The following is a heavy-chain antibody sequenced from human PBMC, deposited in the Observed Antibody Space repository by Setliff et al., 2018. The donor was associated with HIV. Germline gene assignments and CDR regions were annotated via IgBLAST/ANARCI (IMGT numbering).Heavy chain of an antibody. J-gene: IGHJ5*01. CDR1: GYSFTSYW. Sequence: GESLKISCKGSGYSFTSYWIGWVRQMPGKGLEWMGIIYPGDSDTRYSPSFQGQVTLSADKSISTAYLQWSSLKASDTAMYYCAKGAGHCTATSCYSWFDFWGQGSLVTVSS. V-gene: IGHV5-51*01. CDR2: IYPGDSDT. CDR3: AKGAGHCTATSCYSWFDF. D-gene: IGHD2-8*02.